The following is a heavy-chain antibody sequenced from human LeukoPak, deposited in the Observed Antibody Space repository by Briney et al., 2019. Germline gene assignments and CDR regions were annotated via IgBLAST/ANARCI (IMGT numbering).Heavy chain of an antibody. CDR1: GFTFSSYA. CDR3: ATQATRIVVAPAAIDY. V-gene: IGHV3-23*01. CDR2: ISGSGGST. Sequence: GGSLRLSCAASGFTFSSYAMSWVRQAAGKGLEWVSAISGSGGSTYYADSVKGRFTISRDNSKNTLYLQMNSLRAEDTAVYYCATQATRIVVAPAAIDYWGQGTLVTVSS. D-gene: IGHD2-2*01. J-gene: IGHJ4*02.